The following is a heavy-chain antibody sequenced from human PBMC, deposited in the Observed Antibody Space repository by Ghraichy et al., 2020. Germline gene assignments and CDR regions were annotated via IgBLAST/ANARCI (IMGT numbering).Heavy chain of an antibody. V-gene: IGHV4-34*01. CDR2: INHSGST. Sequence: ETLSLTCAVYGGSFSGYYWSWIRQPPGKGLEWIGEINHSGSTNYNPSLKSRVTISVDTSKNQFSLKLSSVTAADTAVYYCARQLGSGTWAFDIWGQGTMVTVSS. J-gene: IGHJ3*02. CDR3: ARQLGSGTWAFDI. CDR1: GGSFSGYY. D-gene: IGHD6-25*01.